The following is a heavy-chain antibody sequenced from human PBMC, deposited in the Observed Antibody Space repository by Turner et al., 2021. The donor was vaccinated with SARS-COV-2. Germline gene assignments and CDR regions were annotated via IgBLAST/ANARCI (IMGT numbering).Heavy chain of an antibody. CDR3: ARDLNYYGMDV. D-gene: IGHD3-9*01. Sequence: EVQLVESGGGLVQPVCSLRLSCAASGLTVSSNYMSWVRQAPGKGLEWVSVIYSGGSTYYADSVKGRFTISRHNSKNTLYLQMNSLRAEDTAVYYCARDLNYYGMDVWGQGTTVTVSS. CDR2: IYSGGST. V-gene: IGHV3-53*04. CDR1: GLTVSSNY. J-gene: IGHJ6*02.